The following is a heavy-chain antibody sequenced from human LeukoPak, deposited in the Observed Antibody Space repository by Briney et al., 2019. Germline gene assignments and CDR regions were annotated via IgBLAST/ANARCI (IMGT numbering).Heavy chain of an antibody. D-gene: IGHD6-13*01. CDR1: GFTFNSYT. V-gene: IGHV3-48*01. Sequence: GGSLRLSCAASGFTFNSYTMNWVRQAPGKGLEWISYISRTGTTIYYADSVKGRFTISRDNSKNTLYLQLNSLRVEDTAIYYCAKAYTSSLYGDAFHIWGQGTMVTVSP. CDR2: ISRTGTTI. J-gene: IGHJ3*02. CDR3: AKAYTSSLYGDAFHI.